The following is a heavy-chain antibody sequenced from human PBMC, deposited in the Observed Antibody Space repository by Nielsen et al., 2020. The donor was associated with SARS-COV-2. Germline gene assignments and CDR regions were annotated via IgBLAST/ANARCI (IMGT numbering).Heavy chain of an antibody. CDR2: IKQDGSEK. J-gene: IGHJ6*02. CDR3: AKDSDRGVAGTFSYYYYGMDV. CDR1: GFTFSSYW. Sequence: GESLKISCAASGFTFSSYWMSWVRQAPGKGLEWVANIKQDGSEKYYVDSVKGRFTISRDNGKNSLYLQMNSLRTEDTALYYCAKDSDRGVAGTFSYYYYGMDVWGQGTTVTVSS. V-gene: IGHV3-7*03. D-gene: IGHD6-19*01.